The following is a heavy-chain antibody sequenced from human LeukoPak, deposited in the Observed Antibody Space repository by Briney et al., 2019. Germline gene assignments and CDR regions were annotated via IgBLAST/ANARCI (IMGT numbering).Heavy chain of an antibody. J-gene: IGHJ3*02. V-gene: IGHV1-2*02. CDR2: INPNSGGT. CDR1: GYTFTVYY. CDR3: ARAPVAFDI. Sequence: GASVTVSFTGSGYTFTVYYMHWVRQAPGQGLEWMGWINPNSGGTNYAQKVQGRVTMTRDTAISTAYMELSRLRSDDTAVYYCARAPVAFDIWGQGTMVTVSS.